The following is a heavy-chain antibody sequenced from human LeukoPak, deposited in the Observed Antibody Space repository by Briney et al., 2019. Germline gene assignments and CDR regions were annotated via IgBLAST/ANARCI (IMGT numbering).Heavy chain of an antibody. CDR2: IYTMGST. Sequence: PSETLSLTWTVAGGSISSYYWSWIRQPAGKGLEWIGRIYTMGSTNYNPSLRSRVTMSVDTSKNQFSLRLSSVTAADTAVYYCARDFYLHDYGDPLGYWGQGTLVTVSS. D-gene: IGHD4-17*01. CDR1: GGSISSYY. CDR3: ARDFYLHDYGDPLGY. J-gene: IGHJ4*02. V-gene: IGHV4-4*07.